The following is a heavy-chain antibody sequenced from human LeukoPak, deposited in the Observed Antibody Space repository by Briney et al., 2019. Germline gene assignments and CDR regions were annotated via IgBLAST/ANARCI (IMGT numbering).Heavy chain of an antibody. Sequence: ASVTVSCKASGYTFTSYGISWVRQAPGQGLEWMGWISAYNGNTNYAQKLQGRVTMTTDTSTSTAYMELRSLRSDDTAVYYCAGDLYDSSGGYYYYGMDVWGQGTTVTVSS. CDR2: ISAYNGNT. CDR1: GYTFTSYG. V-gene: IGHV1-18*01. J-gene: IGHJ6*02. CDR3: AGDLYDSSGGYYYYGMDV. D-gene: IGHD3-22*01.